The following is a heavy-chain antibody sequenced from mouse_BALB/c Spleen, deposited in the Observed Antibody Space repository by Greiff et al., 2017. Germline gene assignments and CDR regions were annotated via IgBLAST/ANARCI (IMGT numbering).Heavy chain of an antibody. CDR2: ISDGGSYT. J-gene: IGHJ4*01. CDR1: GFTFSDYY. V-gene: IGHV5-4*02. Sequence: EVKLMESGGGLVKPGGSLKLSCAASGFTFSDYYMYWVRQTPEKRLEWVATISDGGSYTYYPDSVKGRFTISRDNAKNNLYLQMSSLKSEDTAMYYCARMVTYAMDYWGQGTSVTVSS. D-gene: IGHD2-1*01. CDR3: ARMVTYAMDY.